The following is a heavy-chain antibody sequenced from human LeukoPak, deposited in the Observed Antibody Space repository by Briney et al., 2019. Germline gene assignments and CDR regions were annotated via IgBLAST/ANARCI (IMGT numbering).Heavy chain of an antibody. D-gene: IGHD5-18*01. CDR2: IYTSGST. CDR1: GGSISSGSYY. Sequence: SETLSLTCTVSGGSISSGSYYWSWIRQPAGKGLEWIGRIYTSGSTNYNPSLKSRVTISVDTSKNQFSLKLCSVTAADTAVYYCARELDTAMVTYYFDYWGQGTLVTVSS. CDR3: ARELDTAMVTYYFDY. J-gene: IGHJ4*02. V-gene: IGHV4-61*02.